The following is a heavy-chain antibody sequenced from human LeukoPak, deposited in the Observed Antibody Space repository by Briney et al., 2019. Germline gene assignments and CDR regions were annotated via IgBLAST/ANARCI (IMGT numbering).Heavy chain of an antibody. CDR2: TYQRSKWYN. Sequence: SQTLSHTCAISGDSVSINSAAWNWIRQSPSRGLEWLGRTYQRSKWYNDYAVSVKSRITINPDISKNQFSLQLNSVTPEDTAVYYCARSPSPYSSGWYFDYWGQRTLVTVSS. CDR3: ARSPSPYSSGWYFDY. CDR1: GDSVSINSAA. V-gene: IGHV6-1*01. D-gene: IGHD6-19*01. J-gene: IGHJ4*02.